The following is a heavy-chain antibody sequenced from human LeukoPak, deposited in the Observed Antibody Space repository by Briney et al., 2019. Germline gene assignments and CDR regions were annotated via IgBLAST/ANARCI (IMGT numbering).Heavy chain of an antibody. V-gene: IGHV3-53*01. D-gene: IGHD2-21*02. Sequence: PGGSLRLSCAASGFTVSSNYMSWVRQAPGKGLEWVSVIYSGGSTYYADSVKGRFTISRDNSKNTLYLQMNSLRAEDTAVYYCARAAREHCGGDCYPYYYYYYMDVWGKGTTVTVSS. CDR2: IYSGGST. J-gene: IGHJ6*03. CDR3: ARAAREHCGGDCYPYYYYYYMDV. CDR1: GFTVSSNY.